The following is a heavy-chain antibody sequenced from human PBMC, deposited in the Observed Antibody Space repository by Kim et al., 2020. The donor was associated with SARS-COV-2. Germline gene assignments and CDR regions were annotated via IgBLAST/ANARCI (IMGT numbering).Heavy chain of an antibody. D-gene: IGHD3-9*01. CDR2: ISSNGGTT. J-gene: IGHJ6*02. Sequence: GGSLRLSCAASGFTFSDYAMHWVRQAPGKGLEYVSAISSNGGTTYYANSVKGRFTISRDNSKNTLYLQMGSLRAEDMAVYYCARGILTAYFTHYYYYGMDLWGQGPTVTVSS. V-gene: IGHV3-64*01. CDR3: ARGILTAYFTHYYYYGMDL. CDR1: GFTFSDYA.